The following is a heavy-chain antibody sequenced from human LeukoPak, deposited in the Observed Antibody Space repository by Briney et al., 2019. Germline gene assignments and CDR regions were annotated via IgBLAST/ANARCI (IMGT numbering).Heavy chain of an antibody. CDR2: ISGSGYTT. CDR3: AKSELLPIPHNFDY. Sequence: QPGGSLRLSCAASGFTFSSYAMSWVRQAPGKGLEWVSAISGSGYTTDYADSVKGRFTMSRDNSKNTLYLQMNSLRAEDTALHYCAKSELLPIPHNFDYWGQGTLVTVSS. V-gene: IGHV3-23*01. J-gene: IGHJ4*02. CDR1: GFTFSSYA. D-gene: IGHD1-26*01.